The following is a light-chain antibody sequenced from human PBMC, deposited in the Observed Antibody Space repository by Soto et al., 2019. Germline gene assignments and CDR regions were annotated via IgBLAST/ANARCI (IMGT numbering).Light chain of an antibody. CDR1: SSDIGAYNH. J-gene: IGLJ1*01. CDR2: EVS. V-gene: IGLV2-14*01. Sequence: QSVLTQPASVSGSPGQSITISCTGTSSDIGAYNHVSWYQHHPGKAPKLIIYEVSNRPSGVSNRFSGSKSGNAASLTISGLQAEDEADYYCYSLTSSKTRVFGTGTKVTVL. CDR3: YSLTSSKTRV.